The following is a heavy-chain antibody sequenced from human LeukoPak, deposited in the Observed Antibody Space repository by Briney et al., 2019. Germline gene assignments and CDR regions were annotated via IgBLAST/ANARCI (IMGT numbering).Heavy chain of an antibody. CDR2: ITPIFGRA. CDR3: ARGWLAETTVLTPYNY. J-gene: IGHJ4*02. V-gene: IGHV1-69*01. D-gene: IGHD4-23*01. CDR1: GGTFSSYT. Sequence: GSSVKVSCKASGGTFSSYTISWVRQAPGQGLEWMGGITPIFGRANYAQKFQGRVTITAVESKSTAYMELRSLRSEDTAVYYCARGWLAETTVLTPYNYWGQGTLVTVSS.